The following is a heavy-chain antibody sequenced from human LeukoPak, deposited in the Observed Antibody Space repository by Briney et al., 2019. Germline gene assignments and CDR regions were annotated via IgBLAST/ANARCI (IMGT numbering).Heavy chain of an antibody. CDR2: GYNTGVT. V-gene: IGHV4-39*02. CDR3: ARPGSYSSGWYIHY. J-gene: IGHJ4*02. CDR1: GGSISSSYNY. D-gene: IGHD6-19*01. Sequence: PSETLSLTCIVSGGSISSSYNYWGWIRQPPGQGLEWIGSGYNTGVTYYNPSLKSRVTISVDTSKNHFSLKLNSETAADTAVYYCARPGSYSSGWYIHYWGQGILVTVSS.